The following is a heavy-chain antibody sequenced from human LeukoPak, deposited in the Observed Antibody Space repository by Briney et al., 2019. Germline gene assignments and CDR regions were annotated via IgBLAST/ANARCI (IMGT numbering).Heavy chain of an antibody. Sequence: ASVKVSCTASGYTFTGYYMHWVRQAPGQGLEWMGWINPNSGGTNYAQRFQGRVTMTRDTSIRTAYMELSRLRSDDTAVYYCARDQRALLRYFDWSFDPWGQGTLVTVSS. CDR3: ARDQRALLRYFDWSFDP. CDR2: INPNSGGT. J-gene: IGHJ5*02. V-gene: IGHV1-2*02. D-gene: IGHD3-9*01. CDR1: GYTFTGYY.